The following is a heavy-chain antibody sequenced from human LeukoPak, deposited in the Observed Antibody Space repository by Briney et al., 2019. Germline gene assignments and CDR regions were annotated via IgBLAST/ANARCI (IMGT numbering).Heavy chain of an antibody. J-gene: IGHJ4*02. CDR2: IYLGGTT. CDR1: GYSISSGPY. Sequence: SETLSLTCSVSGYSISSGPYWGWIRQPPGQGLEWIASIYLGGTTYYTPSLKSRVTISVDTSKNQFSLKLSSVTAADTAVYYCARWKMRVRGTPAPNFDYWGQGTLVTVSS. CDR3: ARWKMRVRGTPAPNFDY. V-gene: IGHV4-38-2*01. D-gene: IGHD3-10*01.